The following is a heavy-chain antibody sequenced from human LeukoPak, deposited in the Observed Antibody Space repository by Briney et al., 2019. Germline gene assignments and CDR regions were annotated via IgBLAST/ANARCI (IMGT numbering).Heavy chain of an antibody. CDR1: GFTFSSNA. CDR3: AKSAGYSYGYYFDY. Sequence: PGGSLRLSCAASGFTFSSNAMSWVRQAPGKGLEWVSGISGSGGSTYYADSVKGRFTISRDNSKNTLYLQMNSLRAEDTAVYYCAKSAGYSYGYYFDYWGQGTLVTVSS. J-gene: IGHJ4*02. D-gene: IGHD5-18*01. CDR2: ISGSGGST. V-gene: IGHV3-23*01.